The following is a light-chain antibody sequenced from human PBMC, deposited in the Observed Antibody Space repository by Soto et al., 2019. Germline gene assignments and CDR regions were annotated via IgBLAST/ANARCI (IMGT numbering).Light chain of an antibody. CDR2: LGS. CDR3: MQTLHSPWT. Sequence: DIVTTQSPLSLPVTPGEPASIACRSSQSLLHSNGYNYLDWYLQKPGRSPQLLIYLGSNRASGVHDRFSGSGSGTDFTLKISRVEAEDVGVYYCMQTLHSPWTFGQGTKVEIK. V-gene: IGKV2-28*01. CDR1: QSLLHSNGYNY. J-gene: IGKJ1*01.